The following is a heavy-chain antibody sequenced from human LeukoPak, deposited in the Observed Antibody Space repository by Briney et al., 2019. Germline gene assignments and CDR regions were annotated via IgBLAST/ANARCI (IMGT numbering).Heavy chain of an antibody. D-gene: IGHD5/OR15-5a*01. CDR2: IYNSGST. V-gene: IGHV4-59*08. Sequence: PSETLSLTCIVSGGSMSSYYWSWNRQPPGKGLEWIGNIYNSGSTNYNPSLKRRVTMSEDTAKTHFSLKLSSVTAADTAVYYCAVNSTKHAFDIWGQGTMVTVSS. CDR3: AVNSTKHAFDI. CDR1: GGSMSSYY. J-gene: IGHJ3*02.